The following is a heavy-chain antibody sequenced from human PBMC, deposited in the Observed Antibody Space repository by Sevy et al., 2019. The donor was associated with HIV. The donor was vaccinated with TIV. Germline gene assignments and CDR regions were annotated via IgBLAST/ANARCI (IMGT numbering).Heavy chain of an antibody. CDR2: IYPRDSDT. Sequence: GESLKISCKASGYKFTTYWIGWARQMPGKGLEWMGMIYPRDSDTRYSPSFQGQVTISADTSINTAYLQWSSLKASDTAMYFCARHVDVTTLIGGLYYFDSWGQGTLVTVSS. J-gene: IGHJ4*02. CDR3: ARHVDVTTLIGGLYYFDS. D-gene: IGHD4-17*01. CDR1: GYKFTTYW. V-gene: IGHV5-51*01.